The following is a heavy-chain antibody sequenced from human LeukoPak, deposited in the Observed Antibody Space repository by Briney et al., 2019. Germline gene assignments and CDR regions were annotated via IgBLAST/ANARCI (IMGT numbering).Heavy chain of an antibody. CDR3: AKRMYMVTTRGFDY. D-gene: IGHD2-21*02. J-gene: IGHJ4*02. V-gene: IGHV3-23*01. Sequence: QPGGSLRLSCVASGFTFSSDAMGWVRQGPGKGLEWVSTISDSGGSTYYADSVKGRFTISRDNYKNTLYLQMNSLRAEDTAVYYCAKRMYMVTTRGFDYWGQGALVTVSS. CDR2: ISDSGGST. CDR1: GFTFSSDA.